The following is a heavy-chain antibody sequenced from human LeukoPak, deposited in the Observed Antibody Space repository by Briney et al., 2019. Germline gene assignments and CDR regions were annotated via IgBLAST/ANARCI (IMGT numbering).Heavy chain of an antibody. V-gene: IGHV3-30*01. CDR2: ISYDGSNK. D-gene: IGHD6-6*01. CDR3: ARVLVGSSSVNDAFDI. CDR1: GFTFSIYA. J-gene: IGHJ3*02. Sequence: GGSLRLFCAASGFTFSIYAMHWVRQAPGKGLEWVAVISYDGSNKYYADSVKGRFTISRDNSKNTLYLQMNSLRAEDTAVYYCARVLVGSSSVNDAFDIWGQGTMVTVSS.